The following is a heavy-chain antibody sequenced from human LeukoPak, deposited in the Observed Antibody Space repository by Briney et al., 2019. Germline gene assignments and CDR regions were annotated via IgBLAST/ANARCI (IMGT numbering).Heavy chain of an antibody. CDR2: ISSSSSYI. V-gene: IGHV3-21*01. J-gene: IGHJ4*02. CDR3: ARADWDTAMIDY. CDR1: GFTFSTSW. Sequence: GGSLRLSCEASGFTFSTSWMNWVRQAPGKGLEWVSSISSSSSYIYYADSVKGRFTISRDNAKNSLYLQMNSLRAEDTAVYYCARADWDTAMIDYWGQGTLVTVSS. D-gene: IGHD5-18*01.